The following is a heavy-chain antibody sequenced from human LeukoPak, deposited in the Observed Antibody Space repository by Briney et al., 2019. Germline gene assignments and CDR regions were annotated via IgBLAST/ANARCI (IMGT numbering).Heavy chain of an antibody. Sequence: GGSLRLSCAASGFTFSDHYMNWIRQAPGEGLEWLSYITSSGATIYYADSVKGRFTISRDNAKKSLYLQMNSLRAEDTAMYYCARILSPGRGIDYWGQGTLVTVSS. CDR3: ARILSPGRGIDY. CDR2: ITSSGATI. D-gene: IGHD1-14*01. J-gene: IGHJ4*02. V-gene: IGHV3-11*04. CDR1: GFTFSDHY.